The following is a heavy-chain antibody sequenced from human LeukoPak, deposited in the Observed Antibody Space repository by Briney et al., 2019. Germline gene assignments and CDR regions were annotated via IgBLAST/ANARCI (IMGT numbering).Heavy chain of an antibody. V-gene: IGHV4-59*08. Sequence: SETLSLTCTVSGGSISSYYWSWIRQPPGKGLEWIGYIYYSGSTNYNPSLKSRVTISVDRSKNQFSLKLSSVTAADTAVYYCARHEGYDILTGYSYYFDYWGQGTLVTVSS. CDR1: GGSISSYY. CDR2: IYYSGST. J-gene: IGHJ4*02. D-gene: IGHD3-9*01. CDR3: ARHEGYDILTGYSYYFDY.